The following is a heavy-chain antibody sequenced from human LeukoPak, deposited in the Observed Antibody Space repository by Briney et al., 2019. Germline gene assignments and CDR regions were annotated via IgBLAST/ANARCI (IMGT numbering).Heavy chain of an antibody. CDR1: GYTFTSYY. CDR2: INPSGGST. J-gene: IGHJ3*02. CDR3: ARDMVPYCGGDCYPLGDLAFDI. Sequence: ASVKVSCKASGYTFTSYYMHWVRQAPGQGLEWMGIINPSGGSTSYAQKFQGRVTMTRDTSTSTVYTELSSLRSEDTAVYYCARDMVPYCGGDCYPLGDLAFDIWGQGTIVTVSS. V-gene: IGHV1-46*01. D-gene: IGHD2-21*02.